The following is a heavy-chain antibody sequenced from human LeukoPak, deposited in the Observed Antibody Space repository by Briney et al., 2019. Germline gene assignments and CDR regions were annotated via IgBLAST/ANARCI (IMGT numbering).Heavy chain of an antibody. J-gene: IGHJ5*02. Sequence: PGGSLRLSCAASGFIFSDFWMTWVRQAPGKGLEWVANMNQDGNEKRYVDSVKGRFTISRDNAKNLLFLQMNNMRVEGTGVYYCARDVDRRDDPWGQGSLVTVSS. V-gene: IGHV3-7*01. CDR2: MNQDGNEK. CDR3: ARDVDRRDDP. D-gene: IGHD3-9*01. CDR1: GFIFSDFW.